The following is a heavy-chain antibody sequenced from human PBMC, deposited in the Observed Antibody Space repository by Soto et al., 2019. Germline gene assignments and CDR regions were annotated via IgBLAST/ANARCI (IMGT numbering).Heavy chain of an antibody. J-gene: IGHJ5*02. CDR2: IHYSGST. CDR3: ARHVSLGYCTPTSCDLLSWLDA. Sequence: XETLCLTCTVSGCSISNKRYYWGWIRQPPGKGLEWIGSIHYSGSTYDNPSLKSRVTISVDTSKNQLSLKLKSVTAADTAVYYCARHVSLGYCTPTSCDLLSWLDAWGQGTQVTVSS. V-gene: IGHV4-39*01. D-gene: IGHD2-2*01. CDR1: GCSISNKRYY.